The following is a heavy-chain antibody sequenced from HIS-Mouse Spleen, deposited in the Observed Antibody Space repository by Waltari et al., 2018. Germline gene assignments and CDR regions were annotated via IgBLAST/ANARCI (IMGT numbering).Heavy chain of an antibody. CDR2: IYYSGST. D-gene: IGHD6-13*01. CDR3: AREIPYSSSWYDWYFDL. CDR1: GGPISSSSYY. V-gene: IGHV4-39*07. J-gene: IGHJ2*01. Sequence: QLQLQESGPGLVKPSETLSLTCTVSGGPISSSSYYWGWLRQPPGKGLGWIGRIYYSGSTYYNPSLKSRVTISVDTSKNQFSLKLSSVTAADTAVYYCAREIPYSSSWYDWYFDLWGRGTLVTVSS.